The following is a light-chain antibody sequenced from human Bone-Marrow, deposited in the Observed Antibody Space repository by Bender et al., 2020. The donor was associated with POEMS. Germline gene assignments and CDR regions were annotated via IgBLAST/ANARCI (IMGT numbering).Light chain of an antibody. V-gene: IGLV2-14*02. J-gene: IGLJ2*01. Sequence: QSALTQPASVSGSPGQSITISCTGTSSDVGSYNVVSWYQQHPGKAPKLMIYDVSDRPSGVSNRFSGSKSGNTASLTISGLQAEDEADYYCSSYTSRTTLVFGGGTKVTVL. CDR2: DVS. CDR3: SSYTSRTTLV. CDR1: SSDVGSYNV.